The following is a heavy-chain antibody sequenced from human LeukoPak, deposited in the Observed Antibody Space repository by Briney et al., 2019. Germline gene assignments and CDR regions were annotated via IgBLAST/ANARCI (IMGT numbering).Heavy chain of an antibody. V-gene: IGHV4-59*01. CDR3: ARDLGFRSGSQGAFDI. J-gene: IGHJ3*02. D-gene: IGHD1-26*01. CDR1: GGSISSYY. Sequence: PSETLSLTCTVSGGSISSYYWSWIRQPPGKGLEWIGYIYYSGSTNYNPSLKSRVTISVDTSKNQFPLKLSSVTAADTAVYYCARDLGFRSGSQGAFDIWGQGTMVTVSS. CDR2: IYYSGST.